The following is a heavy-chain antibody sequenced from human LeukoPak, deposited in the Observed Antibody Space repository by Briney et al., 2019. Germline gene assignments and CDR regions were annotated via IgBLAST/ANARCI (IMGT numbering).Heavy chain of an antibody. Sequence: SETLSLTCTVSGGSISSYYWSWIRQPPGKGLEWIGYIYYSGSTNYNPSLKSRVTISVDTSKNQFSLKLSSVTAADTAVYYCARELGEGPDVGLGYWGQGTLVTVSS. CDR2: IYYSGST. CDR3: ARELGEGPDVGLGY. CDR1: GGSISSYY. D-gene: IGHD6-19*01. V-gene: IGHV4-59*01. J-gene: IGHJ4*02.